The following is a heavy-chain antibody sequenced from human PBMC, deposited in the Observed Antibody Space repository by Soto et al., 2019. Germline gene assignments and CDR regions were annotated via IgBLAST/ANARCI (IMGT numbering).Heavy chain of an antibody. CDR3: ARDIVVVPADEYYFDY. CDR1: GFTFSSYG. J-gene: IGHJ4*02. Sequence: GGSLRLSCAASGFTFSSYGMHWVRQAPGKGLEWVAVIWYDGSNKYYADSVKGRFTISRDNSKNTLYLQMNSLRAEDTAVYYCARDIVVVPADEYYFDYWGQGTLVTVSS. CDR2: IWYDGSNK. V-gene: IGHV3-33*01. D-gene: IGHD2-2*01.